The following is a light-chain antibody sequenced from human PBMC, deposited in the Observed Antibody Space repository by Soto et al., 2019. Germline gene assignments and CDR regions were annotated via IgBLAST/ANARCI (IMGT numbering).Light chain of an antibody. Sequence: QSVLTQPASLSGSPGQSITISCTGTSSDVGGYNFVSWYQQHPGKAPKLMIFEVNNRPSGVSNRFSGSKSGNTASLTISGLQAEDEADYYCSSWTSSTTQVLGGGTQLTVL. CDR1: SSDVGGYNF. CDR2: EVN. J-gene: IGLJ2*01. V-gene: IGLV2-14*01. CDR3: SSWTSSTTQV.